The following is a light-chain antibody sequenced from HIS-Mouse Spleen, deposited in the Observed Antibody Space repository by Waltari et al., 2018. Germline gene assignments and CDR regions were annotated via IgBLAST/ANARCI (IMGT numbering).Light chain of an antibody. CDR3: QQYGSSPRT. CDR2: GAS. CDR1: QSVSSSY. J-gene: IGKJ2*01. V-gene: IGKV3-20*01. Sequence: EIVLTQSPGTLSLSPGDRATLSCRARQSVSSSYLAWYQQKPGPAPRLLIYGASSRATGIPDRFSGSGSGTDFTLTISRLEPEDFAVYYCQQYGSSPRTFGQGTKLEIK.